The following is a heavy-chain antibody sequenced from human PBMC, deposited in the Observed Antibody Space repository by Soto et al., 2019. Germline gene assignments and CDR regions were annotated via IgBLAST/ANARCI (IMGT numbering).Heavy chain of an antibody. CDR1: GGSIRSGGYY. V-gene: IGHV4-31*03. Sequence: TSETLSLTCTVSGGSIRSGGYYWSWIRQHPGKGLEWVGYIYYSGNTYYNPSLNSRVTISVDTSKNQFSLKLNSVTAADTAVYYCARYGAVVPPLDYNGMDVWGQGTTVTVSS. D-gene: IGHD2-2*01. CDR2: IYYSGNT. CDR3: ARYGAVVPPLDYNGMDV. J-gene: IGHJ6*02.